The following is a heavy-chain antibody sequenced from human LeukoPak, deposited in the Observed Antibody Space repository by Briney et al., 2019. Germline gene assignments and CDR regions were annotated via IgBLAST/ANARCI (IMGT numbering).Heavy chain of an antibody. CDR3: ARGGHCSSTSCYYFDY. Sequence: GGSLRLSCAASGFTVSSNYMSWVRQAPGKGLEWVSFIYSGGSTYYADSVKGRFTISRDNSENTLYLQMNSLRAEDTAVYYCARGGHCSSTSCYYFDYWGQGTLVTVSS. V-gene: IGHV3-53*01. J-gene: IGHJ4*02. CDR2: IYSGGST. CDR1: GFTVSSNY. D-gene: IGHD2-2*01.